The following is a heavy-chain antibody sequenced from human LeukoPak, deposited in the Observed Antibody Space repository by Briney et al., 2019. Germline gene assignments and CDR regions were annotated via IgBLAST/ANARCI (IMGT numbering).Heavy chain of an antibody. Sequence: SETLSLTCTVSGGSISSYYWSWIRQPPGKGLEWIGYIYYSGSTNYNPSLKSRVTISVDTSKNQFSLKQSSVTAADTAVYYCARMGKSSSSLTPDYFDYWGQGTLVTVSS. V-gene: IGHV4-59*01. J-gene: IGHJ4*02. D-gene: IGHD6-6*01. CDR1: GGSISSYY. CDR3: ARMGKSSSSLTPDYFDY. CDR2: IYYSGST.